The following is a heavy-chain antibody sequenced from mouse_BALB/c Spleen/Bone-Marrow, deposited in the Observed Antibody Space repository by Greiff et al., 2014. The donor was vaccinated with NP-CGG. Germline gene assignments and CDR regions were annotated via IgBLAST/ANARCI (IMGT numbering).Heavy chain of an antibody. CDR2: INSGSGGT. J-gene: IGHJ4*01. Sequence: VQLQQSGAELVRPGTSVKVSCKGSGYAFTNYLMEWVKQRPGQGLEWIGVINSGSGGTKYNEKFKGKATLTADKSSSTAYMQLSSLTSDDSAVYFCARAITDAMDYWGQGTSVTVSS. CDR1: GYAFTNYL. V-gene: IGHV1-54*01. CDR3: ARAITDAMDY. D-gene: IGHD2-4*01.